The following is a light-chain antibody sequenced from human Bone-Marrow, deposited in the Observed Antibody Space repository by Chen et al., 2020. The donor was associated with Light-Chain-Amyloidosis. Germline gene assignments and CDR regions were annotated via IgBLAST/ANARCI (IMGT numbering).Light chain of an antibody. CDR1: SRDVGGDNH. V-gene: IGLV2-14*01. CDR3: SSYTITNTLV. CDR2: EVT. J-gene: IGLJ1*01. Sequence: QSALTQPASVPGSPGQSITFSGTGTSRDVGGDNHVSWYQQHPDKAPKLMIYEVTNRPSWVPDRFSGSKSDNTASLTISGLQTEDEADYFCSSYTITNTLVFGSGTRVTVL.